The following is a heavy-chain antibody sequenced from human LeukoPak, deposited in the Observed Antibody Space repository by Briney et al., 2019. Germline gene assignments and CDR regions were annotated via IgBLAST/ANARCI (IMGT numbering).Heavy chain of an antibody. Sequence: SETLSLTCTVSGGSISSYYWSWIRQPPGKGLEWIGYIYYSGSTNYNASLKSRVTISVDTSKNQFSLKLSSVTAADTAVYYCARNDASGSYYNVAFDIWGQGTMVTVSS. V-gene: IGHV4-59*01. CDR1: GGSISSYY. J-gene: IGHJ3*02. D-gene: IGHD3-10*01. CDR2: IYYSGST. CDR3: ARNDASGSYYNVAFDI.